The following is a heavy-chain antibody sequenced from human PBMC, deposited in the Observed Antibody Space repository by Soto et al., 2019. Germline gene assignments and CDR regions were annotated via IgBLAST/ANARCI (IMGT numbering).Heavy chain of an antibody. CDR1: GFTFSDYY. CDR2: ISSSSSYT. V-gene: IGHV3-11*06. Sequence: PGGSLRLSCAASGFTFSDYYMSWIRQAPGKGLEWVSYISSSSSYTNYADSVKGRFTISRDNAKNSLYLQMNSLRAEDTAVYYCARPLVRGVLVDYWGQGTLVTVSS. J-gene: IGHJ4*02. CDR3: ARPLVRGVLVDY. D-gene: IGHD3-10*01.